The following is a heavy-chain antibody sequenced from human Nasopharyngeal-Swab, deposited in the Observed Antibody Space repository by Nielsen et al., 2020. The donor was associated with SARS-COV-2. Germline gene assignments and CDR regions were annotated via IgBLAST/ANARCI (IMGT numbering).Heavy chain of an antibody. J-gene: IGHJ6*02. D-gene: IGHD3-3*01. V-gene: IGHV4-59*12. CDR1: GGSINSYY. Sequence: SETLSLTCTVSGGSINSYYWSWIRQPPGKGLEWIGYIYYSGSTNYNPSLKSRVTISVDTSKNQFSLKLSSVTAADTAVYYCARDHQAHTIYPYYGMDVWGQGTTVTVSS. CDR2: IYYSGST. CDR3: ARDHQAHTIYPYYGMDV.